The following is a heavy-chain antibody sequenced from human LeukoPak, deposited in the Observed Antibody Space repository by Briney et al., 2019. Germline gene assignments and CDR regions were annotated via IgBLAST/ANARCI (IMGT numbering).Heavy chain of an antibody. CDR3: AKGWPATWAHFDY. D-gene: IGHD7-27*01. CDR2: ISDDGSNK. J-gene: IGHJ4*02. V-gene: IGHV3-30*18. CDR1: GFTFSTYA. Sequence: GALRLSCAASGFTFSTYAMHWVRQAPGKGLEWVAFISDDGSNKYYADSVKGRFTISRDNSKKTLYLQMNSLRAEDTAVYYCAKGWPATWAHFDYWGQGTLVTVSS.